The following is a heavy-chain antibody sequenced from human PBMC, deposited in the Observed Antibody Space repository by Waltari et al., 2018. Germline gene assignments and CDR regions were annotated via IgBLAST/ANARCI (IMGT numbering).Heavy chain of an antibody. J-gene: IGHJ5*02. Sequence: QVQLQQWGAGLLKPSETLSLTCAVYGGSFSGYYWSWIRQPPGKGLEWIGEINHSGSTNYNPSLKSRVTISVDTSKNQFSLKLSSVTAADTAVYYCARKGGSYLGWFDPWGQGNLVTVSS. CDR1: GGSFSGYY. CDR2: INHSGST. CDR3: ARKGGSYLGWFDP. V-gene: IGHV4-34*01. D-gene: IGHD1-26*01.